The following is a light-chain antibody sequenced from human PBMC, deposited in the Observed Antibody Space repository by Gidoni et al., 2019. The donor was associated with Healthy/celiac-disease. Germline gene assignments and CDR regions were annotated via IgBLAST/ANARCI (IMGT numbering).Light chain of an antibody. J-gene: IGKJ4*01. CDR2: AAS. V-gene: IGKV1-39*01. CDR1: PSISSY. CDR3: QHSYSTPALT. Sequence: IQMTQSPSSLSESVGDRVTITCRASPSISSYLYWYQQKPGTAPKLLIYAASSLQGGVPSRFSGSGSGTDFTLNICRLQPEDFATYYCQHSYSTPALTFGGGTKVEIK.